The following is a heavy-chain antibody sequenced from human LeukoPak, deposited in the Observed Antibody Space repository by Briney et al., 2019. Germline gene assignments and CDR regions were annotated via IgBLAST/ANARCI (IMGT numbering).Heavy chain of an antibody. Sequence: PSETLSLTCTVSGGSISSYYWSWIRQPPEKGLEWIGYISYSGSTNYNPSLKSRVTISVETSKNQFSLKLSSVTAADTAVYYCATTGYRGFDIWGQGTMVTVSS. CDR3: ATTGYRGFDI. CDR2: ISYSGST. V-gene: IGHV4-59*01. J-gene: IGHJ3*02. D-gene: IGHD5-18*01. CDR1: GGSISSYY.